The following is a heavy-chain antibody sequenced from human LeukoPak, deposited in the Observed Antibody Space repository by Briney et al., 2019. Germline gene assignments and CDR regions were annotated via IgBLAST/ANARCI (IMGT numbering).Heavy chain of an antibody. Sequence: GGSLRLSCAASGFTFSSYSMNWVRQAPGKGLEGVSSINSSSSYIYYAASVKGRFTISRDKAKNSLYLQMNSLRAEDTAVYYCASWITMVRGVIRGMDVWGQGTTVTVSS. V-gene: IGHV3-21*01. CDR3: ASWITMVRGVIRGMDV. CDR1: GFTFSSYS. J-gene: IGHJ6*02. D-gene: IGHD3-10*01. CDR2: INSSSSYI.